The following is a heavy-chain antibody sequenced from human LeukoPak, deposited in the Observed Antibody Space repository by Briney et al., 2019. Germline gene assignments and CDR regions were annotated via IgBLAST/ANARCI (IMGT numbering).Heavy chain of an antibody. CDR2: IYYSGST. J-gene: IGHJ4*02. D-gene: IGHD5-12*01. Sequence: SETLSLTCTVSGGSISSSSYYWGWIRQPPGKGLEWIGSIYYSGSTYYNPSLKSRVTISVDTAKNQFSLKLSSVTAADTAVYYCARRGYSENFDYWGQGTLVTV. CDR1: GGSISSSSYY. V-gene: IGHV4-39*01. CDR3: ARRGYSENFDY.